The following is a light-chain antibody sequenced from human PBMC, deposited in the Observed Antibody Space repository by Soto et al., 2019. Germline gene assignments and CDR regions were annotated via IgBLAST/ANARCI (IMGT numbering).Light chain of an antibody. CDR2: GAS. CDR1: QSVSSN. Sequence: EIVMTQSPATLSVSPVERATLSCRASQSVSSNLAWFQQKPGQAPRLLINGASTRANAIPPRFSGSGSGTEFTLTISSLQSEDFAVYYCQQYNDWPYTFGQGTNLEIK. CDR3: QQYNDWPYT. V-gene: IGKV3-15*01. J-gene: IGKJ2*01.